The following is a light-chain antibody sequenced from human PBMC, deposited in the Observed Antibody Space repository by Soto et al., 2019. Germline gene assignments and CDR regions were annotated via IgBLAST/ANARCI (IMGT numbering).Light chain of an antibody. CDR2: DAS. CDR3: QQRSYPIT. V-gene: IGKV3-11*01. J-gene: IGKJ5*01. Sequence: EIMMTQSPDTLSVSPGESATLSCRASQSVSSNLAWYQQKPGQAPRLLIYDASNRATGIPARFSGSGSGTDFTLTISSLEPEDFAVYYCQQRSYPITFGQGTRLEIK. CDR1: QSVSSN.